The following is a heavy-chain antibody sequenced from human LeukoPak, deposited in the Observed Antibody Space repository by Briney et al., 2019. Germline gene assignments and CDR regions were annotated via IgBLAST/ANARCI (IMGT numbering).Heavy chain of an antibody. J-gene: IGHJ4*02. V-gene: IGHV4-59*08. D-gene: IGHD6-19*01. Sequence: PSETLSLTCTVSGGSISGYYWSWIRQPPGKGLEYIGYIHYSGSTTYNPSLKSRVTISVDTSKNQFSLKMNSVTAADTAVYYCASDGQWPPWFDYWGQGTLVTVSS. CDR2: IHYSGST. CDR1: GGSISGYY. CDR3: ASDGQWPPWFDY.